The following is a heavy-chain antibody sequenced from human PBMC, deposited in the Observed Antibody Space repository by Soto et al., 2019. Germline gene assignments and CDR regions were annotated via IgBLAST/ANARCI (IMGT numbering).Heavy chain of an antibody. CDR2: IYHSGST. J-gene: IGHJ3*02. CDR3: ARWVPEKYRGYSYGYPDAFDI. Sequence: PSETLSLTCAVSGYSISSGYYWGWIRQPPGKGLEWIGSIYHSGSTYYNPSLKSRFTISVDTSKNQFSLKLISVTAADTAVYYCARWVPEKYRGYSYGYPDAFDIWGQGAMVTVSS. CDR1: GYSISSGYY. D-gene: IGHD5-18*01. V-gene: IGHV4-38-2*01.